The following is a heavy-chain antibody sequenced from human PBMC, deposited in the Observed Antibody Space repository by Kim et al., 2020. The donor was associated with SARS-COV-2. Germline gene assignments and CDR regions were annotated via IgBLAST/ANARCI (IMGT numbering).Heavy chain of an antibody. CDR2: VSDSGGTK. D-gene: IGHD4-17*01. J-gene: IGHJ2*01. CDR3: ARGTTVVTPWNWYFDL. CDR1: GFSFSSYA. Sequence: GGSLRLSCAASGFSFSSYAMSWVRQAPGKGLEWVSGVSDSGGTKFYAVSVKGRFIISRDNSKNTLFLQMNSLRAEDTALYYCARGTTVVTPWNWYFDLWGRGTRVSVSS. V-gene: IGHV3-23*01.